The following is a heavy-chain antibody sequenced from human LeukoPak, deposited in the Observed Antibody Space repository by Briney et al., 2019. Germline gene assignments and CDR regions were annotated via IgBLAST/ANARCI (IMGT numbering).Heavy chain of an antibody. V-gene: IGHV1-3*01. J-gene: IGHJ4*02. Sequence: GASVKVSCKASGYTFTSYAMHWVRQAPGQRLEWMGWINAGNGNTKYSQKFQGRVTITRDTSASTAYMELSSLRSEDTAVYYCARAERYYDILTGYYPDCWGQGTLVTVSS. D-gene: IGHD3-9*01. CDR3: ARAERYYDILTGYYPDC. CDR2: INAGNGNT. CDR1: GYTFTSYA.